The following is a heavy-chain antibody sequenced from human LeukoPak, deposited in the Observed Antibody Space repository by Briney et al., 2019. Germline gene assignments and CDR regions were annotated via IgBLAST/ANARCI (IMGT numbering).Heavy chain of an antibody. V-gene: IGHV3-30*03. Sequence: PGGSLRLSCAASGFTFSSYGMHWVRQAPGKGLEWVAVISYDGSNKYYADSVKGRFTISRDNSENTLYLQMNSLRGEDTAVYYCARDGYSGSYYRLYYFFMDVWGKGTTVTVSS. CDR1: GFTFSSYG. CDR2: ISYDGSNK. CDR3: ARDGYSGSYYRLYYFFMDV. D-gene: IGHD1-26*01. J-gene: IGHJ6*03.